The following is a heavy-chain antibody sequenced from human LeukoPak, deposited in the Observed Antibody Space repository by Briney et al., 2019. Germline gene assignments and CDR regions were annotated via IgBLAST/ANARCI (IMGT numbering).Heavy chain of an antibody. CDR2: TYYRSKWYN. CDR3: ARGRVTTIANYYYYYIDV. Sequence: SQTLSLTCAISGDSVSSNIAAWTWIRQSPSRGLEWLGRTYYRSKWYNDYAVSVQSRITINPDTSKNQFSLPLNSVTPEDTAVYYCARGRVTTIANYYYYYIDVWGKGTTVTVSS. J-gene: IGHJ6*03. V-gene: IGHV6-1*01. D-gene: IGHD4-17*01. CDR1: GDSVSSNIAA.